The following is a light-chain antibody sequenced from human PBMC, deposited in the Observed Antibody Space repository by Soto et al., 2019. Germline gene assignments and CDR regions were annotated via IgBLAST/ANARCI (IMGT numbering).Light chain of an antibody. CDR2: GAS. CDR3: HQYNAWPKT. V-gene: IGKV3-15*01. J-gene: IGKJ1*01. CDR1: QSVSRN. Sequence: EIVMTQSPATLSVSPGERATLSCRASQSVSRNLAWYQQKPGQAPRLLIYGASTRATGIAARFSGSGSETEFTLTISSLQAEDLAVYYCHQYNAWPKTFGQGTKVEMK.